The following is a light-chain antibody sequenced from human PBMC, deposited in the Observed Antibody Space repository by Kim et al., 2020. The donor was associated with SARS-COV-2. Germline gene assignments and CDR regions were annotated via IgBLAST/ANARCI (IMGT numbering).Light chain of an antibody. CDR1: QGISNY. Sequence: IQLTQSPSSLSASVGDRVTLTCRASQGISNYLAWYQQKPGEAPKLLLYSASTLPYGVSPRFSGSGSGTDFTLTISSLQPEDFATYYCQSLSRYPLIFGGGTKVDIK. CDR3: QSLSRYPLI. J-gene: IGKJ4*01. V-gene: IGKV1-9*01. CDR2: SAS.